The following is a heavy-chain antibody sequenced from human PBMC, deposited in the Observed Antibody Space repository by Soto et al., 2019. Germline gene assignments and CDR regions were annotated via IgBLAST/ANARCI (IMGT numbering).Heavy chain of an antibody. J-gene: IGHJ6*02. CDR1: GYTFPSYD. CDR3: ARVRRLWFGELSPRYYYGMDV. CDR2: MNPNSGKT. V-gene: IGHV1-8*01. D-gene: IGHD3-10*01. Sequence: ASVKVSCKASGYTFPSYDINWVRQATGQGLEGMGWMNPNSGKTGYAQNFQGRVTMTRNTSISTAYIEVGSLRSEVTAVYYCARVRRLWFGELSPRYYYGMDVWGQGTTVTVSS.